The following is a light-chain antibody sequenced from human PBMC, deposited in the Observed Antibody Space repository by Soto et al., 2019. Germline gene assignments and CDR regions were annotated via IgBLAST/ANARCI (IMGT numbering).Light chain of an antibody. CDR2: EVT. Sequence: QSALTQPASVSGSPGQSITISCTGNSSDVATYNFVSWYQQHPGKAPKLMIYEVTNLPSGVSNRFSGSQSGNTASLTISGLQAEDEADYYCSSYISSNILVVLGGGTKLTVL. V-gene: IGLV2-14*01. CDR1: SSDVATYNF. CDR3: SSYISSNILVV. J-gene: IGLJ2*01.